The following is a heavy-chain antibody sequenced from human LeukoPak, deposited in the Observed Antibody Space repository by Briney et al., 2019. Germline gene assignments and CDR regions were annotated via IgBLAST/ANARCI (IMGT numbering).Heavy chain of an antibody. V-gene: IGHV3-21*04. D-gene: IGHD3-10*01. CDR3: AKGFASQLWFVPNWFDP. CDR1: GFTFGSYS. J-gene: IGHJ5*02. Sequence: GGSLRLSCAASGFTFGSYSMNWVRQVPGKGLQWVAAISSTSRYIYYADSVKGRFTVSRDNAKNSLSLQMNSLGAEDTAVYYCAKGFASQLWFVPNWFDPWGQGTLVTVSS. CDR2: ISSTSRYI.